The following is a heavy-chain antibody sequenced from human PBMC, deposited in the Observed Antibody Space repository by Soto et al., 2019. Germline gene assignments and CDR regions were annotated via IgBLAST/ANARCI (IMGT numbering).Heavy chain of an antibody. J-gene: IGHJ4*02. CDR2: VYYSGST. CDR3: ARDPSGGYRYGSPYFSY. D-gene: IGHD5-18*01. V-gene: IGHV4-61*01. Sequence: QVQLQESGPGLVKPSETLSLTCTVSGGSVSSGSYYWSWIRQPPGTGLEWIGYVYYSGSTNYNPSNTRRVTISVDTPKNQFSPKLSSVTAADTAVSYCARDPSGGYRYGSPYFSYWGQGTLVTVSA. CDR1: GGSVSSGSYY.